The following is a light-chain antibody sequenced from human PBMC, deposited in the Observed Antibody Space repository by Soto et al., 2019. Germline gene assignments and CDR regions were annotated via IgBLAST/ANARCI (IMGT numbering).Light chain of an antibody. CDR1: QSIRSY. V-gene: IGKV1-39*01. J-gene: IGKJ3*01. Sequence: DIEMTQSPSSLSASVGDRVSITCRASQSIRSYLNWYQEKPGKAPKVLIYASSLQSGVPSRFSGSGFGTNFTLTISSLQPEEFATYYCQQSYSIPLTFGPGTKVDVK. CDR2: AS. CDR3: QQSYSIPLT.